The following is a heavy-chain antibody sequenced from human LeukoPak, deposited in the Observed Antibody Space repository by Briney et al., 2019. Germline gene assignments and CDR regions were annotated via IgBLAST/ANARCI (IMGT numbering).Heavy chain of an antibody. CDR1: GDTFSNYA. CDR3: AREPPIIVSPVSGFDP. J-gene: IGHJ5*02. V-gene: IGHV1-69*04. D-gene: IGHD3-22*01. CDR2: IIPIFGIA. Sequence: SVKVSCKASGDTFSNYAITWVRQAPGQGLEWMGRIIPIFGIANYAQKFQGRVTITADKSTSTAYMELSSPRSEDTAVYYCAREPPIIVSPVSGFDPWGQETLVTVSS.